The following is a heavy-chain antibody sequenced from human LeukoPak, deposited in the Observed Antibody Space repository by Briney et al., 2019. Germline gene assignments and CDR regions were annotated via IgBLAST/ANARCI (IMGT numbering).Heavy chain of an antibody. CDR2: IKSKTDGETT. CDR3: ITYIVVVPAAVPTDY. CDR1: GFSFSNAW. D-gene: IGHD2-2*01. V-gene: IGHV3-15*01. Sequence: GGSLRLSCAASGFSFSNAWMSWVRQAPGKGLEWVGRIKSKTDGETTDYAAPVKGRFTISRDDSKNTLYLQMNSLKTEDTAVYYCITYIVVVPAAVPTDYWGQGTLVTVSS. J-gene: IGHJ4*02.